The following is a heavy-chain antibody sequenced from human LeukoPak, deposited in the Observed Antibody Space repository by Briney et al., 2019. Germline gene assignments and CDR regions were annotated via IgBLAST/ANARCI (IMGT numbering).Heavy chain of an antibody. CDR2: IKQDGSEK. CDR3: ARDRVRSGSYYSEIDY. V-gene: IGHV3-7*01. Sequence: PGGSLRLSCAASGFTFSSYEMNWVRQAPGKGLEWVANIKQDGSEKYYVDSVKGRFTISRDNAKNSLYLQMNSLRAEDTAVYYCARDRVRSGSYYSEIDYWGQGTLVTVSS. J-gene: IGHJ4*02. D-gene: IGHD1-26*01. CDR1: GFTFSSYE.